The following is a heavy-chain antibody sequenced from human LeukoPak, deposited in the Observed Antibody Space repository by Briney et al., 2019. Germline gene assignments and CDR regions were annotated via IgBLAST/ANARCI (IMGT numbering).Heavy chain of an antibody. V-gene: IGHV3-66*01. CDR2: IYSGGST. CDR3: AKDPSFGIAAAGRTYFDY. J-gene: IGHJ4*02. CDR1: GFTVSSNY. Sequence: GGSLRLSCAASGFTVSSNYMSWVRQAPGKGLDWVSVIYSGGSTYYADSVKGRFTISRDNSKNTLYLQMNSLREEDTAVYYCAKDPSFGIAAAGRTYFDYWGQGTLVTVSS. D-gene: IGHD6-13*01.